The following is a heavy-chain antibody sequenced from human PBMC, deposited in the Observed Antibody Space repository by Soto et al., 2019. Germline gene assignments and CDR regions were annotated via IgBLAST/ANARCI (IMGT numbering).Heavy chain of an antibody. J-gene: IGHJ4*02. V-gene: IGHV1-24*01. D-gene: IGHD2-2*01. CDR1: GYSLTDLS. CDR3: ATTINCSSTSCYPYYFDY. CDR2: FDPEDGET. Sequence: ASVKVSGKVSGYSLTDLSMHWVRQAPRKGLEWMGGFDPEDGETIYAQKFQGRVTMTEDTSTDTAYMELSSLRSEDTAVYYCATTINCSSTSCYPYYFDYWGQGTLVTVSS.